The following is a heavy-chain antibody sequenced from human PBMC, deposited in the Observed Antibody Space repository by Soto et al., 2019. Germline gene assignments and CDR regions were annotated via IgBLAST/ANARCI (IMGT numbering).Heavy chain of an antibody. CDR1: GFTFSSYA. D-gene: IGHD3-22*01. CDR3: AKDPRVDRSAWDGGSGDPYYFDY. CDR2: ISGSATSA. Sequence: GGSLRLSCAASGFTFSSYAMNWVRQAPGKGLEWVSGISGSATSAYYGDSVKGRFTISRNNSKNTRFLQMNSLRGEDTAVYYCAKDPRVDRSAWDGGSGDPYYFDYWGQGTLVTVSS. J-gene: IGHJ4*02. V-gene: IGHV3-23*01.